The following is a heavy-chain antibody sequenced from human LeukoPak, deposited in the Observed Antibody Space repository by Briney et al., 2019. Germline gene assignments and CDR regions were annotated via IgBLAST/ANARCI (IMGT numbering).Heavy chain of an antibody. V-gene: IGHV3-30-3*01. CDR3: ARDAAGQQLVPHPEYYFDY. CDR1: GFTFSSYA. D-gene: IGHD6-13*01. Sequence: GGSLRLSCAASGFTFSSYAMHWVRQAPGKGLEWVAVISYDGSNKYYADSVKGRFTISRDNSKNTLYLQMNSLRAEDTAVYYCARDAAGQQLVPHPEYYFDYWGQGTLVTVSS. CDR2: ISYDGSNK. J-gene: IGHJ4*02.